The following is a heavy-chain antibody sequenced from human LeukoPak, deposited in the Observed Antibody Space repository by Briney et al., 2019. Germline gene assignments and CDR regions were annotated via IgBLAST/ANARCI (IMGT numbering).Heavy chain of an antibody. Sequence: ASVKVSCKVSGYTFTDYYMHWVQQAPGKGLEWMGLVDPEDGETIYAEKFQGRVTITADTSTDTAYMELSSLRSEDTAVYYCATLWDDFWSGGAGYWGQGTLVTVSS. V-gene: IGHV1-69-2*01. D-gene: IGHD3-3*01. CDR1: GYTFTDYY. CDR3: ATLWDDFWSGGAGY. CDR2: VDPEDGET. J-gene: IGHJ4*02.